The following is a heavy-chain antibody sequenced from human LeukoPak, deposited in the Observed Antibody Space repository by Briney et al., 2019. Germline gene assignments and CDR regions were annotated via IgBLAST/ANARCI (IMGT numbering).Heavy chain of an antibody. D-gene: IGHD3-22*01. J-gene: IGHJ6*03. CDR1: GGSISNYY. CDR2: IHYSGST. Sequence: SETLSLTCAVSGGSISNYYWTWIRQPPGKGLEWIGCIHYSGSTNHNPSLKSRVSMSVDTSKNQFSLRLSSVTAADTAIYYCARAYHSRRRGYNYYYMDDWGKGTTVTVSS. CDR3: ARAYHSRRRGYNYYYMDD. V-gene: IGHV4-59*01.